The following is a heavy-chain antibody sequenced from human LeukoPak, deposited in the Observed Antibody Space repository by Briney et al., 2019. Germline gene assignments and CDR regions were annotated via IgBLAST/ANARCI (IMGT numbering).Heavy chain of an antibody. V-gene: IGHV3-23*01. D-gene: IGHD3-16*01. J-gene: IGHJ4*02. CDR1: GFIFRGHG. CDR2: ISDSASRT. Sequence: GGSLRLSCGASGFIFRGHGMNWVRQAPGKGLEWVSGISDSASRTFYAESVKGRSTISRDNSKNTLYLQMNSLRAEDTAVYYYAKGRFGVPYYFGYWGQGALVTVSS. CDR3: AKGRFGVPYYFGY.